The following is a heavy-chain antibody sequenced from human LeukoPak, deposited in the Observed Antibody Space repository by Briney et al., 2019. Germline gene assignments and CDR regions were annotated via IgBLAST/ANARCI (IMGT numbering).Heavy chain of an antibody. J-gene: IGHJ4*02. CDR3: ARHGPAYCGGDCPPYFDY. Sequence: GESLKISCKGSGYSFTSYWIGWVRQMPGKGLEWMGIMYPGDSDTRYSPSFQGQVTISADRSISTAYLQWSSLKASDGAIYYCARHGPAYCGGDCPPYFDYWGQGTLVTVSS. D-gene: IGHD2-21*02. CDR1: GYSFTSYW. CDR2: MYPGDSDT. V-gene: IGHV5-51*01.